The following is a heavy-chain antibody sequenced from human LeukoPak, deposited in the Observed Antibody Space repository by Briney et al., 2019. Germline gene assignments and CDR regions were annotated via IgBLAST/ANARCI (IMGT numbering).Heavy chain of an antibody. CDR3: ARVPRYCSGGSCDY. CDR2: ISAYNGNT. D-gene: IGHD2-15*01. J-gene: IGHJ4*02. V-gene: IGHV1-18*01. Sequence: ASVKVSCKASGYTFTSYGISWVRQAPGQGLEWMGWISAYNGNTNYAQELQGRVTMTTDTSTSTAYMELRSLRSDDTAVYYCARVPRYCSGGSCDYWGQGTLVTVSS. CDR1: GYTFTSYG.